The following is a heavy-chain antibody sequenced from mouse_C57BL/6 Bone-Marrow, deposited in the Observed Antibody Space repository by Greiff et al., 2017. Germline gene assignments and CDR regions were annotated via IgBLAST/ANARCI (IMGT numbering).Heavy chain of an antibody. J-gene: IGHJ3*01. CDR2: ISSGGSYT. D-gene: IGHD1-1*01. V-gene: IGHV5-6*02. CDR3: ARRGSSPAWFAY. Sequence: DVMLVESGGDLVKPGGSLKLSCAASGFTFSSYGMSWVRQTPDKRLAWVATISSGGSYTYYPDSVKGRFTISRDNAKNTLYLQMSSLKSEDTAMYYCARRGSSPAWFAYWGQGTLVTVSA. CDR1: GFTFSSYG.